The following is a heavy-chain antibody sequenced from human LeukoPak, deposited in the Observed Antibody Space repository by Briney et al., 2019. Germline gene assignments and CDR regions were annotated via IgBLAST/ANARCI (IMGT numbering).Heavy chain of an antibody. D-gene: IGHD3-22*01. CDR3: AKDNYYYDSSGSDY. J-gene: IGHJ4*02. Sequence: PGGSLRLSCAASGFTFSSYAMSWVRQAPGKGLEWGSAISGSGGSTYYADSVKGRFTISRDNSKNTLYLQMNSLRAEDTAVYYCAKDNYYYDSSGSDYWGQGTLVTVSS. V-gene: IGHV3-23*01. CDR1: GFTFSSYA. CDR2: ISGSGGST.